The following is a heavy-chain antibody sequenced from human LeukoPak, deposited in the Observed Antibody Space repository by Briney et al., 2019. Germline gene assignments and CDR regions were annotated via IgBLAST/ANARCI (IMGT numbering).Heavy chain of an antibody. V-gene: IGHV6-1*01. CDR3: ASHDFDY. CDR1: GDSVSSNSAT. J-gene: IGHJ4*02. Sequence: SQTLSLTCAISGDSVSSNSATWSWIRQSPSIGLEWLGRTYYRSKWYNDYEVSVKSRITINPDTSKNQFSLHLNSVTPEDTAVYCCASHDFDYWGQGTLVTVSS. CDR2: TYYRSKWYN.